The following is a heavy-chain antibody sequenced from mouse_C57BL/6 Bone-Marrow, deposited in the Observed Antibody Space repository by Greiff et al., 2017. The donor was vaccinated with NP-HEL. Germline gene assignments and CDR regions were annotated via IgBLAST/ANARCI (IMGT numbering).Heavy chain of an antibody. CDR1: GYTFTDYN. J-gene: IGHJ4*01. CDR2: INPNNGGT. V-gene: IGHV1-18*01. D-gene: IGHD1-2*01. Sequence: VQLQQSGPELVKPGASVKIPCKASGYTFTDYNMDWVKQSHGKSLEWIGDINPNNGGTIYNQKFKGTATLTVDKSSSTAYMELRSLTSEDTAVYYCARRELLRLQEYYAMDYWGQGTSVTVSS. CDR3: ARRELLRLQEYYAMDY.